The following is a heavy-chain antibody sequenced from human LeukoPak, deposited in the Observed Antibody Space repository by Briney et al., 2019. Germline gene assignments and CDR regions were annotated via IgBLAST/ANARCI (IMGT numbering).Heavy chain of an antibody. V-gene: IGHV3-30*02. D-gene: IGHD3-9*01. CDR3: ARKLRYFDWLLRGYYYYMDV. Sequence: PGGSLRLSCAASGFTFSSYGMHWVRQAPGKGLEWVAFIRYDGSNKYYADSVKGRFTISRDNSKNTLYLQMNSLRSEDTAVYYCARKLRYFDWLLRGYYYYMDVWGKGTTVTISS. CDR2: IRYDGSNK. J-gene: IGHJ6*03. CDR1: GFTFSSYG.